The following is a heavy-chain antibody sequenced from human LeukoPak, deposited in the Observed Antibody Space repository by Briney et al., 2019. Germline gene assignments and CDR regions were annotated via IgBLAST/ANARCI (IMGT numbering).Heavy chain of an antibody. D-gene: IGHD3-22*01. V-gene: IGHV3-23*01. CDR2: ISGSGINT. CDR3: AHTSVAVISQNYFGY. CDR1: GFTFRSSA. Sequence: AGGSLRLSCAASGFTFRSSAMSWVRQAPGKGLEWVSGISGSGINTDYADSVKGRFTISRDNSQNTLYLQMNSLRAEDTAVYYCAHTSVAVISQNYFGYWGQGTLVTVSS. J-gene: IGHJ4*02.